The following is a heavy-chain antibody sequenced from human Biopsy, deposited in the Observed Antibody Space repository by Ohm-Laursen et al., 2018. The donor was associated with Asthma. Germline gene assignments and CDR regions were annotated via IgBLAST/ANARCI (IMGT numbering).Heavy chain of an antibody. V-gene: IGHV3-30*03. CDR2: ISSDGHNK. J-gene: IGHJ3*02. Sequence: RLSCAASGFVFSQSGMHWVRQAPGKGLEWVALISSDGHNKYYKDSVKGRFTISRDNSKLRLYLEINSLRVEDSAVYYCARESGQDSGGTGAFDRWGQGIMVAVSS. D-gene: IGHD4-23*01. CDR1: GFVFSQSG. CDR3: ARESGQDSGGTGAFDR.